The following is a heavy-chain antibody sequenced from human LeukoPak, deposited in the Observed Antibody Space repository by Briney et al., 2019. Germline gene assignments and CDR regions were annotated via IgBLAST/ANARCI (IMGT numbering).Heavy chain of an antibody. CDR1: GFTFSSYA. V-gene: IGHV3-23*01. Sequence: GGSLRLSCAASGFTFSSYAMSWVRQAPGKGLEWVSAISGSGGSTYYADSVKGRLTISRDNSKNTLYLQMNSLRAEDTAVYYCAKHLGQHEQQLIPFYNWFDPWGQGTLVTVSS. D-gene: IGHD6-13*01. CDR3: AKHLGQHEQQLIPFYNWFDP. J-gene: IGHJ5*02. CDR2: ISGSGGST.